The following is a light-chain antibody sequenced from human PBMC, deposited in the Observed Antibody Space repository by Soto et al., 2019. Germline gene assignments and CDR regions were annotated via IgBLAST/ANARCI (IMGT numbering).Light chain of an antibody. CDR2: EVY. J-gene: IGLJ2*01. V-gene: IGLV2-14*01. Sequence: QSALTQPASVSGSPGQSITLSCTGTSSDIGIYNYVSWYQQHPGKAPKLMISEVYNRPSGVSNRFSGSKSGNTASLTISGLQAEDEAHYYCTSYTRTSTHVVFGGGTKLTVL. CDR3: TSYTRTSTHVV. CDR1: SSDIGIYNY.